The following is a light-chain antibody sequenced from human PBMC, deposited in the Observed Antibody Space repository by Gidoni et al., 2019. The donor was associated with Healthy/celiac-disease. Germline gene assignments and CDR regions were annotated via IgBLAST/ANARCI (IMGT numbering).Light chain of an antibody. CDR2: GNI. Sequence: QSVLTQPPSVSGAPGQRVTHPCTGSSSTRGAGYDVHWYQQLPGTAPKRLIYGNINRPSGVPDRFSGSKSGTSASLAITGLQAEDEADYYCQSYDSSLIVFGGGTKLTVL. CDR1: SSTRGAGYD. V-gene: IGLV1-40*01. J-gene: IGLJ3*02. CDR3: QSYDSSLIV.